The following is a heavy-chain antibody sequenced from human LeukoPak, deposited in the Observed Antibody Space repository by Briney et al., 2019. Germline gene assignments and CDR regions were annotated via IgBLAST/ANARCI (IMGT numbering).Heavy chain of an antibody. D-gene: IGHD2-2*01. CDR1: GFTFSSYS. Sequence: GGSLRLSCAASGFTFSSYSMNWVRQAPGKGLEWASSISSSSSYIYYADSVKGRFTISRDNAKNSLYLQMNSLRAEDTAVYYCARDHGDIVVVPAALGSWFDPWGQGTLVTVSP. CDR3: ARDHGDIVVVPAALGSWFDP. J-gene: IGHJ5*02. V-gene: IGHV3-21*01. CDR2: ISSSSSYI.